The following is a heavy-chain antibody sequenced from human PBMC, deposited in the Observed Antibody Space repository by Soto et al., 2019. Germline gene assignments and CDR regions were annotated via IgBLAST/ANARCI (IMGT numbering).Heavy chain of an antibody. CDR2: IDPSDSYT. CDR1: GYSFTRYW. V-gene: IGHV5-10-1*01. J-gene: IGHJ5*02. CDR3: ARHAGGRYNWFDP. Sequence: PGESLKISCKGSGYSFTRYWISWGRQMPGKGLEWMGRIDPSDSYTNYSPSFQGHVTISADKSISTAYLQWSSLKASDTAMYYCARHAGGRYNWFDPWGQGTLVTVS. D-gene: IGHD6-19*01.